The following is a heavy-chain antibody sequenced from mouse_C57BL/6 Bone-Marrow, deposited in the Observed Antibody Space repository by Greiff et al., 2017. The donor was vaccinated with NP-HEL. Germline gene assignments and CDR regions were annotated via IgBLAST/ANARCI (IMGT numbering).Heavy chain of an antibody. V-gene: IGHV5-12*01. J-gene: IGHJ1*03. Sequence: EVHLVESGGGLVQPGGSLKLSCAASGFTFSDYYMYWVRQTPEKRLEWVAYISNGGGSTYYPDTVKGRFTISRDNAKNTLYLQMSRLKSEDTAMYYCARHRTGTGGYWYFDVWGTGTTVTVSS. D-gene: IGHD4-1*01. CDR1: GFTFSDYY. CDR3: ARHRTGTGGYWYFDV. CDR2: ISNGGGST.